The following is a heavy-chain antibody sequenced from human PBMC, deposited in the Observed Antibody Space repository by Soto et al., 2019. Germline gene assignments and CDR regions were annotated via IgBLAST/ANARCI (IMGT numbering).Heavy chain of an antibody. V-gene: IGHV3-30-3*01. Sequence: GSLRLSCAASGFTFSSYAMHWVRQAPGKGLEWVAVISYDGSNKYYADSVKGRFTISRDNSKNTLYLQMNSLRAEDTAVYYCARDWGIAVAGSYYYGMDVWGQGTTVTVSS. J-gene: IGHJ6*02. CDR3: ARDWGIAVAGSYYYGMDV. CDR2: ISYDGSNK. D-gene: IGHD6-19*01. CDR1: GFTFSSYA.